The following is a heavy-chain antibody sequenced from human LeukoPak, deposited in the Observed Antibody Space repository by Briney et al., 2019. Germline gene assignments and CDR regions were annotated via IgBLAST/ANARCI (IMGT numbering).Heavy chain of an antibody. CDR1: GFTFGDYR. CDR3: SRDLGTTETGDDY. D-gene: IGHD4-17*01. V-gene: IGHV3-49*02. J-gene: IGHJ4*02. Sequence: GGSLRLSCTTSGFTFGDYRINWLRQAPGKGLEWVGVIRGKASGGTTDYAASVKGRFTISRDDSKSIAYLQMSSLKIEDTAVYYCSRDLGTTETGDDYWGQGTLVTVSS. CDR2: IRGKASGGTT.